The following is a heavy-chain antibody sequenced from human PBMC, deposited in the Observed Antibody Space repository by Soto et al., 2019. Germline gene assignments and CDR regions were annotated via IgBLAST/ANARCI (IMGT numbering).Heavy chain of an antibody. CDR3: ARFRVWESPGGHDAFDI. D-gene: IGHD1-26*01. CDR2: INPSGGST. J-gene: IGHJ3*02. V-gene: IGHV1-46*03. CDR1: GYTFTSYY. Sequence: EASVKVSCKASGYTFTSYYMHWVRQAPGQGLEWMGIINPSGGSTSYAQKFQGRVTMTRDTSTSTVYMELSSLRSEDTAVYYCARFRVWESPGGHDAFDIWGQGTMVTVSS.